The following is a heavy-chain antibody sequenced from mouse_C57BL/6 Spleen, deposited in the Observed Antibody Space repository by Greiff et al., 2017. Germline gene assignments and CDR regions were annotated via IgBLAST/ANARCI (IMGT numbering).Heavy chain of an antibody. CDR3: ARSIYVGYYPYSFDY. D-gene: IGHD2-3*01. J-gene: IGHJ2*01. CDR1: GYTFTSYW. CDR2: IYPSDSAT. V-gene: IGHV1-61*01. Sequence: VQLQQSGAELVRPGSSVKLSCKASGYTFTSYWMDWVKQRPGQGLEWIGNIYPSDSATHYNQKFKGKATLTVDKSYSTAYMQLRSLTSEDSAVYYCARSIYVGYYPYSFDYWGQGTTLTVSS.